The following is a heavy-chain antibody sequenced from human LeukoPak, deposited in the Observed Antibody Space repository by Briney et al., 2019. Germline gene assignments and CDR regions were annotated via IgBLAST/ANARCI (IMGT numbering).Heavy chain of an antibody. CDR1: GGSISSYY. CDR2: IYYSGST. V-gene: IGHV4-59*12. D-gene: IGHD3-10*01. J-gene: IGHJ4*02. Sequence: SETLSLTCTVSGGSISSYYWSWIRQPPGKGLEWIGYIYYSGSTNYNPSLKSRVTISVDTSKNQFSLKLSSVTAADTAVYHCARDPGYYGSGSRGAFDYWGQGTLVTVSS. CDR3: ARDPGYYGSGSRGAFDY.